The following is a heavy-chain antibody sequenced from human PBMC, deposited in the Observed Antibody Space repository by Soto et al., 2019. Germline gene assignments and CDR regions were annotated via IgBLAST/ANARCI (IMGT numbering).Heavy chain of an antibody. CDR3: MGAGVAAAGYYGMDV. J-gene: IGHJ6*02. V-gene: IGHV3-49*04. Sequence: PGGSLRLSCTASGLTFGDSAMSWVRQAPGKGLEWVGFIRSKAYGGTTEYAASVKGRFTISRDDSKSIAYLQMNSLKTGDTAVYYCMGAGVAAAGYYGMDVWGQGTTVTAP. CDR1: GLTFGDSA. CDR2: IRSKAYGGTT. D-gene: IGHD6-13*01.